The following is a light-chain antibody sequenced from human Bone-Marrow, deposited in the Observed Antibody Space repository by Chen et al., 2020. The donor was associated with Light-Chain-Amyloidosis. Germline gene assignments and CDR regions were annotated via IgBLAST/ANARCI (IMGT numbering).Light chain of an antibody. Sequence: SYELTHPPSVSVSPGPTARITCSGDDLPTKYAYWYQQKPGQAPVLVIHRDTERPSGISERFSGSSSGTTATLTISGVQAEDEADYHCQSADSSCTYEVIFGGGTKLTVL. CDR3: QSADSSCTYEVI. CDR2: RDT. V-gene: IGLV3-25*03. J-gene: IGLJ2*01. CDR1: DLPTKY.